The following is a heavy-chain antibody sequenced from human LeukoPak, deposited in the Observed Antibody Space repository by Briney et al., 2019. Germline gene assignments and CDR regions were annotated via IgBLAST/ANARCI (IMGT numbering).Heavy chain of an antibody. CDR3: ARVGAPAANSYYYYYYMDV. CDR1: GGSISSYY. D-gene: IGHD2-2*01. J-gene: IGHJ6*03. V-gene: IGHV4-59*01. Sequence: SETLSLTCTVSGGSISSYYWSWIRQPPGKGLEWIGYIYYSGSTNYNPSLKSRVTISVDTSKNQFSLKLSSVTAADTAVYYCARVGAPAANSYYYYYYMDVWGKGTTVTVSS. CDR2: IYYSGST.